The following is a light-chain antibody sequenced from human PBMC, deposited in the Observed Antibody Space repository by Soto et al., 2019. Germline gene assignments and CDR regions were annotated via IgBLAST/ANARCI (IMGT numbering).Light chain of an antibody. CDR1: QSVTRSF. CDR3: HQYGSSPQA. J-gene: IGKJ3*01. V-gene: IGKV3-20*01. CDR2: GAS. Sequence: EIVLTQSPGTLSLSPGERVTLSCRASQSVTRSFLAWYQQKPGQAPRLLIYGASSRDTGIPDRFSGSGSGTDFTLTISRLEPEYFAVYYCHQYGSSPQAFGPGTKVDIK.